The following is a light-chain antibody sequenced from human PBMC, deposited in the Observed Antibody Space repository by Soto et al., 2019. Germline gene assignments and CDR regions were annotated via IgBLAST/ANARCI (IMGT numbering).Light chain of an antibody. V-gene: IGKV3-15*01. CDR3: QQFNNYPLT. Sequence: EIMMTKSPATLSVSPGERATPSCTASQSISSNLAWYQQKPGQAPRLMMFRTSSRATGFPARFSGSGSGTEFNLTISSLQPEDFATYYCQQFNNYPLTLGGGTKVDI. J-gene: IGKJ4*01. CDR2: RTS. CDR1: QSISSN.